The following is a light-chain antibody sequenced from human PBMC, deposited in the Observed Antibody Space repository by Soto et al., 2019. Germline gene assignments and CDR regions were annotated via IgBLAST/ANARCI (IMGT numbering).Light chain of an antibody. V-gene: IGKV3-11*01. CDR1: KSISSY. CDR2: DAS. J-gene: IGKJ4*01. Sequence: EIVLTQSPATLSLSPGVRATLSCRASKSISSYLAWYQQKPGRAPRLLIYDASNRATGIPARFRGSGSGTDFALTISSLEPEDFAIYYCQQRTNWPLTFGGGTKVEIK. CDR3: QQRTNWPLT.